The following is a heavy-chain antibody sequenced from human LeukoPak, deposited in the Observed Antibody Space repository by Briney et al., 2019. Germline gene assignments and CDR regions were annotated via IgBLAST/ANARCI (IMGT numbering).Heavy chain of an antibody. CDR1: GGTFSSYA. V-gene: IGHV1-69*13. CDR3: ARNQRKYGDYDFDY. D-gene: IGHD4-17*01. J-gene: IGHJ4*02. CDR2: IIPIFGTA. Sequence: SVKVSCKASGGTFSSYAISWVRQAPGQGLEWMGGIIPIFGTANYAQKFQGRVTITADESTSTAYMELSSLRSDDTAVYYCARNQRKYGDYDFDYWGQGTLVTVSS.